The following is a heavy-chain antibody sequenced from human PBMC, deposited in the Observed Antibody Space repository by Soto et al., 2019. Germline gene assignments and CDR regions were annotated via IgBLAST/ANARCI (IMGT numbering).Heavy chain of an antibody. CDR3: ARDAIAMVRGTNNWFDP. CDR2: ISGNGIST. J-gene: IGHJ5*02. CDR1: GFTFSNHA. V-gene: IGHV3-23*01. D-gene: IGHD3-10*01. Sequence: EVQLLESGGGLVQPGGSLRLSCAASGFTFSNHAMSWVRQAPGKGLELVSAISGNGISTNYADSVRGRFPISRDNSKYTLYLQMNRLRGDDPAVYYCARDAIAMVRGTNNWFDPWGQGTLVTVST.